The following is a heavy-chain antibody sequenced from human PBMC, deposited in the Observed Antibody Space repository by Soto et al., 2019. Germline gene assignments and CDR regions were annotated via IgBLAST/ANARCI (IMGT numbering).Heavy chain of an antibody. D-gene: IGHD3-9*01. V-gene: IGHV4-39*07. CDR1: GGSISSSSYY. CDR2: IYHSGST. Sequence: PSETLSLTCTVSGGSISSSSYYWGWIRQPPGKGLEWIGSIYHSGSTYYNPSLKSRVTISVDTSKNQFSLKLSSVTAADTAVYYCARDNGYDILTGPMGGWFDPWGQGTLVTVSS. CDR3: ARDNGYDILTGPMGGWFDP. J-gene: IGHJ5*02.